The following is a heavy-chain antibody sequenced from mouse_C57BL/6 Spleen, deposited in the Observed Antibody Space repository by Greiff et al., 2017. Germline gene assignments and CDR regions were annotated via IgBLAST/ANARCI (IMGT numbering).Heavy chain of an antibody. CDR3: ARSRGLGTVFAY. CDR1: GYTFTDYY. V-gene: IGHV1-76*01. D-gene: IGHD3-3*01. Sequence: QVHVKQSGAELVRPGASVKLSCKASGYTFTDYYINWVKQRPGQGLEWIARIYPGSGNTYYNEKFKGKATLTAEKSSSTAYMQLSSLTSEDSAVYFCARSRGLGTVFAYWGQGTLVTVSA. CDR2: IYPGSGNT. J-gene: IGHJ3*01.